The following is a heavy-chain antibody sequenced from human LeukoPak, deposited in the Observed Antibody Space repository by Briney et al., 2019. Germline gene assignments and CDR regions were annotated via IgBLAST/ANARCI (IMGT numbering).Heavy chain of an antibody. J-gene: IGHJ4*02. V-gene: IGHV3-7*01. CDR2: MNIDGSEK. D-gene: IGHD1-26*01. CDR3: ARDPVEWELLLDY. Sequence: PGGSLRLSCAASGFTFSNYWMGWVRQPPGERLEWVDNMNIDGSEKYYRDSVKGRFSISRDNARNSVYLQMASLRVEDTAVYYCARDPVEWELLLDYWGQGTLVTVSS. CDR1: GFTFSNYW.